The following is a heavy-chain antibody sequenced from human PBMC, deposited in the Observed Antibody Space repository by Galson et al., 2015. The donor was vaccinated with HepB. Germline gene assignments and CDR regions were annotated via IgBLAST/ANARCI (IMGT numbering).Heavy chain of an antibody. CDR3: ARAPGVIYGDYVRTNWFDP. V-gene: IGHV1-2*06. D-gene: IGHD4-17*01. J-gene: IGHJ5*02. Sequence: SVKVSCKASGYTFTGYYMHWVRQAPGQGLEWMGRINPNSGGTNYAQKFQGRVTMTRDTSISTAYMELSRLRSDDTAVYYCARAPGVIYGDYVRTNWFDPWGQGTLVTVSS. CDR2: INPNSGGT. CDR1: GYTFTGYY.